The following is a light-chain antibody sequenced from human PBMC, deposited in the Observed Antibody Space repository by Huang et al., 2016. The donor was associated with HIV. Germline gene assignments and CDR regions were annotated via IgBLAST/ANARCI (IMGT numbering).Light chain of an antibody. CDR1: ERVGTP. J-gene: IGKJ5*01. CDR2: GAS. Sequence: EIVVTQSPATLSVSPGERATLSCRASERVGTPLAWYKQKPGQAPRLLIYGASTRAICIPARFSGRGSGTEFTLTISSLQSEDLAVYFCQQYNNWPPVTFGQGTRLEIK. CDR3: QQYNNWPPVT. V-gene: IGKV3-15*01.